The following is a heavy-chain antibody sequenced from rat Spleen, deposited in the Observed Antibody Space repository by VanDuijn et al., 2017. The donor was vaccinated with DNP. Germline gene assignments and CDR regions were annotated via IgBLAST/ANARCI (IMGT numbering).Heavy chain of an antibody. CDR2: ITSSGGST. D-gene: IGHD4-3*01. V-gene: IGHV5-25*01. J-gene: IGHJ1*01. Sequence: EVQLVESGGGSVQPGRSLKLSCAASGFTFSDYNMAWIRQVPGRGLEWVASITSSGGSTYYPDSVKGRCTISRDNAKNTLYLQMNSLRSEDTATYYCARGSGERYWSFDFWGPGTMVTVSS. CDR1: GFTFSDYN. CDR3: ARGSGERYWSFDF.